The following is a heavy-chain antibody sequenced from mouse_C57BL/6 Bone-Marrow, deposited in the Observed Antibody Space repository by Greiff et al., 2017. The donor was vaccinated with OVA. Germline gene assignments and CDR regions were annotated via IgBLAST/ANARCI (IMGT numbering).Heavy chain of an antibody. CDR3: ARKRSAYFDY. D-gene: IGHD1-1*01. J-gene: IGHJ2*01. V-gene: IGHV1-55*01. CDR2: IYPGSGST. Sequence: QVQLQQPGAELVKPGASVKMSCKASDYTFTSYWITWVKQRPGQGLAWIGDIYPGSGSTNYNEKFKSKATLTVDTSSSTAYMQLSSLTSEDSAVYYCARKRSAYFDYWGQGTTLTVSS. CDR1: DYTFTSYW.